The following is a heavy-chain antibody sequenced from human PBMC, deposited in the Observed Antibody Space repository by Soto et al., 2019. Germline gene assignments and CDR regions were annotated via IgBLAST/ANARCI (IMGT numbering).Heavy chain of an antibody. J-gene: IGHJ4*02. CDR3: ARSHDSSGYYSFFDY. Sequence: GGSLRLSCAASGFTFSSYWMSWVRQAPGKGLEWVANIKQDGSEKYYVDSVKGRFTISRDNAKNSLYLQMNSLRAEDTAVYYCARSHDSSGYYSFFDYWGQGTRGTVPQ. CDR2: IKQDGSEK. CDR1: GFTFSSYW. V-gene: IGHV3-7*01. D-gene: IGHD3-22*01.